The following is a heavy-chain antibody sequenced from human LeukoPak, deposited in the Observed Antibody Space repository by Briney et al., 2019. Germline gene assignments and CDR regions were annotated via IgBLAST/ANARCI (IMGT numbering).Heavy chain of an antibody. CDR3: ARGGYCSSTSCVDWFDP. Sequence: SVKVSCKASGYTFTGYYMHWVRQAPGQGLEWMGWINPNSGGTNYAQKFQGRVTMTRDTSISTAYMELSRLRSDDTAVYYCARGGYCSSTSCVDWFDPWGQGTLVTVSS. CDR2: INPNSGGT. V-gene: IGHV1-2*02. D-gene: IGHD2-2*01. J-gene: IGHJ5*02. CDR1: GYTFTGYY.